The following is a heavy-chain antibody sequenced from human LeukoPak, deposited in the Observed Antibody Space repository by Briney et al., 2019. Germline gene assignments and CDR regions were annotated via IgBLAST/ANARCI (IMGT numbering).Heavy chain of an antibody. CDR3: ASPYYYDSSGYPPAPFDY. CDR1: GGTFSSYT. Sequence: EASVKVSCKASGGTFSSYTISWVRQAPGQGLEWMGRIIPILGIANYAQKFQGRVTITADKSTSTAYMELSSLRSEDTAVYYCASPYYYDSSGYPPAPFDYSGQGTLVTVSS. V-gene: IGHV1-69*02. CDR2: IIPILGIA. J-gene: IGHJ4*02. D-gene: IGHD3-22*01.